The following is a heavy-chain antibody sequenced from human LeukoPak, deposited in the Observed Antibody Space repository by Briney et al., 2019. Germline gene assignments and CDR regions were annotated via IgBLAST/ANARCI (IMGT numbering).Heavy chain of an antibody. Sequence: SETLSLTCTVSGGSISSYYWSWIRQPAGKGLEWIGRIYTNVNTNYNPSLKSRVTMSVDTSKNQFSLKLSSVTAADTAVYYCARAPPQTGRFDYWGQGTLVTVSS. CDR2: IYTNVNT. D-gene: IGHD1-1*01. V-gene: IGHV4-4*07. J-gene: IGHJ4*02. CDR1: GGSISSYY. CDR3: ARAPPQTGRFDY.